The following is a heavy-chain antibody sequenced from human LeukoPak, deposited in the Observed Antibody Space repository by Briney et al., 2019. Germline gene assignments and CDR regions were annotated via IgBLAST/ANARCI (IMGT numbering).Heavy chain of an antibody. D-gene: IGHD3/OR15-3a*01. J-gene: IGHJ4*02. V-gene: IGHV7-4-1*02. CDR2: INTNTVNP. Sequence: ASVKVSCKASGYTFTSYGISWVRQAPGQGLEWMGWINTNTVNPTYAQGFTGRFVFSLDTSVSTAYLQISSLKAEDTAVYYCARGTSGLVTTNDYWDQGTLVTVSS. CDR1: GYTFTSYG. CDR3: ARGTSGLVTTNDY.